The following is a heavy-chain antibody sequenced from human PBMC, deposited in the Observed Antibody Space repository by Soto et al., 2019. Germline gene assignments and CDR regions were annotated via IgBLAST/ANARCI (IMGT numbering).Heavy chain of an antibody. CDR3: ARRDRGGNGGKSFPF. Sequence: SETLSLTCTVSAASSGRSSYFWGWIRQPPGKGLEWIGSLYYSGSAYYNPSLYSRVTISADTSKNLLSLKLRSVTAADTAVYYCARRDRGGNGGKSFPFWGQGTLVTV. D-gene: IGHD5-12*01. V-gene: IGHV4-39*01. J-gene: IGHJ4*02. CDR2: LYYSGSA. CDR1: AASSGRSSYF.